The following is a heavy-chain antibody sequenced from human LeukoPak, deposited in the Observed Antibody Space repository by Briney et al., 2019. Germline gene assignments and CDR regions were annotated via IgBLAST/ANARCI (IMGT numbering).Heavy chain of an antibody. J-gene: IGHJ4*02. CDR2: IYCSGST. V-gene: IGHV4-31*03. CDR1: GGSISSGGYY. D-gene: IGHD3-22*01. Sequence: SETLSLTCTVSGGSISSGGYYWSWIRQHPGKGLEWIGYIYCSGSTYYNPSLKSRVTISVDTSKNQFSLKLSSVTAADTAVYYCARVEIYYDSSGYYGNYYFDYWGQGTLVTVSS. CDR3: ARVEIYYDSSGYYGNYYFDY.